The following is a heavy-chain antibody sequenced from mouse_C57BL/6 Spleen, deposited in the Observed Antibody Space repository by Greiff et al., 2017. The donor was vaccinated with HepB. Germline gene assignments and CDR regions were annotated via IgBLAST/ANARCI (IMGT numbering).Heavy chain of an antibody. D-gene: IGHD2-4*01. CDR2: IYPGDGDT. Sequence: VKLVESGAELVKPGASVKISCKASGYAFSSYWMNWVKQRPGKGLEWIGQIYPGDGDTNYNGKFKGKATLTADKSSSTAYMQLSSLTSEDSAVYFCARIYYDYDGYFDVWGTGTTVTVSS. CDR1: GYAFSSYW. J-gene: IGHJ1*03. V-gene: IGHV1-80*01. CDR3: ARIYYDYDGYFDV.